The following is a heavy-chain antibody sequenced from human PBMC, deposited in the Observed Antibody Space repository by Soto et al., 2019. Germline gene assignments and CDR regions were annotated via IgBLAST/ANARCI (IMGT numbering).Heavy chain of an antibody. J-gene: IGHJ4*02. CDR1: GGSFSGYY. V-gene: IGHV4-34*01. Sequence: SETLSLTCAVYGGSFSGYYWSWIRQPPGKGLEWIGEINHSGSTNYNPSLKSRVTISVDTSKNQFSLKLSSVTAADTAVYYCASLGYCSSTSCYTDYWGQGTLVTVSS. CDR3: ASLGYCSSTSCYTDY. D-gene: IGHD2-2*02. CDR2: INHSGST.